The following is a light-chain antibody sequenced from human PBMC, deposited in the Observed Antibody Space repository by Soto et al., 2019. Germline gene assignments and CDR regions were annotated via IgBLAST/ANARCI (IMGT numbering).Light chain of an antibody. CDR1: GSDIGAYNY. CDR3: SSFTTSYFYV. V-gene: IGLV2-14*01. CDR2: GVT. J-gene: IGLJ1*01. Sequence: QSVLTQPASVSGSPGQSITISGTGTGSDIGAYNYVSWYQQHPGKAPKLIIYGVTHRPSGVSTRFSASKSAYTASLTISGLQAEDEADYYCSSFTTSYFYVFGPGTKVTVL.